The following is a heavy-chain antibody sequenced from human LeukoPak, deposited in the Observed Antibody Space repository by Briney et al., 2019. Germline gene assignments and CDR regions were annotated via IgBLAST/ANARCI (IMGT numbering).Heavy chain of an antibody. CDR3: ARARYYYDSSGYMDRFDY. Sequence: KPSETLSITCAVYGGSFSGYYWSWIRQPPGKGLEWIGEINHSGSTNYNPSLKSRVTISVDTSKNQFSLKLSSVTAADTAVYYCARARYYYDSSGYMDRFDYWGQGTLVTVSS. V-gene: IGHV4-34*01. CDR2: INHSGST. J-gene: IGHJ4*02. CDR1: GGSFSGYY. D-gene: IGHD3-22*01.